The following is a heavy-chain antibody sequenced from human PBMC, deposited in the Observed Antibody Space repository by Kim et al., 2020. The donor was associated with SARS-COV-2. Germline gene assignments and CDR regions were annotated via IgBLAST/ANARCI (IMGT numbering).Heavy chain of an antibody. V-gene: IGHV1-69*13. J-gene: IGHJ6*02. D-gene: IGHD2-15*01. CDR3: ASNVVVVADYYYYGMDV. CDR1: GGTFSSYA. Sequence: SVKVSCKASGGTFSSYAISWVRQAPGQGLEWMGGIIPIFGTANYAQQFQGRVTITADESTSTAYMELSSLRSEDTAVYYCASNVVVVADYYYYGMDVWGQGTTVTVSS. CDR2: IIPIFGTA.